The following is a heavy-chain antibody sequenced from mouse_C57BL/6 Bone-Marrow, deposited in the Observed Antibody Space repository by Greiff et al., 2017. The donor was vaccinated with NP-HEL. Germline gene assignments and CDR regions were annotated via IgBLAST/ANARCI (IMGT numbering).Heavy chain of an antibody. CDR1: GFTFSSYT. CDR3: ARHESTTVVAPYYFDY. D-gene: IGHD1-1*01. CDR2: ISGGGGNT. Sequence: EVKLEESGGGLVKPGGSLKLSCAASGFTFSSYTMSWVRQTPEKRLEWVATISGGGGNTYYPDSVKGRFTISRDNAKNTLYLQMSSLRSEDTALYYCARHESTTVVAPYYFDYWGQGTTLTVSS. J-gene: IGHJ2*01. V-gene: IGHV5-9*01.